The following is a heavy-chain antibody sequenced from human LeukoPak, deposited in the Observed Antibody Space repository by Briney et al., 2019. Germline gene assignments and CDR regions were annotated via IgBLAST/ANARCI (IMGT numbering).Heavy chain of an antibody. J-gene: IGHJ4*02. CDR3: ARDFEFGVDYLG. V-gene: IGHV3-21*01. CDR2: ISSSSSYI. CDR1: GFSVSSNY. Sequence: GGSLRLSCAVSGFSVSSNYLNWVRQAPGKGLEWVSSISSSSSYIYYADSVKGRFTISRDNAKNSLYLQMNSLRAEDTAVYYCARDFEFGVDYLGWGQGTLVTVSS. D-gene: IGHD3-3*01.